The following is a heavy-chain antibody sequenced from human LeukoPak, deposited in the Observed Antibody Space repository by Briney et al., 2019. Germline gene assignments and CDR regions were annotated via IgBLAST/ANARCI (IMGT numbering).Heavy chain of an antibody. Sequence: GGSLRLSCTASGFTFGDYAMSWFRQAPGKGLEWVANIKQDGSEKYYVDSVKGRFTISRDNAKNSLYLQMNSLRAEDTAVYYCARGGYCSRTTCSNYNGMDVWGQGTTVTVSS. CDR1: GFTFGDYA. V-gene: IGHV3-7*01. CDR2: IKQDGSEK. CDR3: ARGGYCSRTTCSNYNGMDV. D-gene: IGHD2-2*01. J-gene: IGHJ6*02.